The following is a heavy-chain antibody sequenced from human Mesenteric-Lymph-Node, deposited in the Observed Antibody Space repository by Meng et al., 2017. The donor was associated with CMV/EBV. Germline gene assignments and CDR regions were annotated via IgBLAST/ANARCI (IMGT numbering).Heavy chain of an antibody. Sequence: GSLRLSCTVSGGSISSSSYYWGWIRQPPGKGLEWIGSIYYSGSTYYNPSLKSRVTISVDTSKNQFSLKLTSVTAADTAVYFCARLKHFVVVTTAIYGGYYFDYWGQGILVTVSS. CDR3: ARLKHFVVVTTAIYGGYYFDY. D-gene: IGHD2-2*02. CDR1: GGSISSSSYY. CDR2: IYYSGST. J-gene: IGHJ4*02. V-gene: IGHV4-39*07.